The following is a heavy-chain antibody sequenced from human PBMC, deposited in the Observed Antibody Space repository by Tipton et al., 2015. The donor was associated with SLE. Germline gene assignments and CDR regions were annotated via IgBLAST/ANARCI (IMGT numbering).Heavy chain of an antibody. D-gene: IGHD6-13*01. CDR2: MNPNSGNT. CDR3: ARVQQLQGDY. Sequence: QVQLVQSGAEVKKPGESLKISCKGSGYTFTSYDINWVRQATGQGLEWMGWMNPNSGNTGYAQKFQGRVTMTRNTSISTAYMGLSSLRSEDTAVYYCARVQQLQGDYWGQGTLVTVSS. CDR1: GYTFTSYD. V-gene: IGHV1-8*01. J-gene: IGHJ4*02.